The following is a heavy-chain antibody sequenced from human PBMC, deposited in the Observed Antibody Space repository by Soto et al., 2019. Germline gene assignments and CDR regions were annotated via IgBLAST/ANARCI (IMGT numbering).Heavy chain of an antibody. J-gene: IGHJ4*02. CDR3: ARRDRGGNGGKSFPF. Sequence: SETLSLTCTVSAASSGGSSYFWGWIRQPPGKGLEWIGSLYYSGSAYYNPSLYSRVTISADTSKNLLSLKLRPVTAADTAVYYCARRDRGGNGGKSFPFWGQGTLVTVSS. V-gene: IGHV4-39*01. CDR2: LYYSGSA. D-gene: IGHD5-12*01. CDR1: AASSGGSSYF.